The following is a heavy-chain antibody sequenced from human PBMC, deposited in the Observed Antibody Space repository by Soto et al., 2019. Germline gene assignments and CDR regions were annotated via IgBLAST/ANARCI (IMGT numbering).Heavy chain of an antibody. CDR3: AGGGVRGVITRTRDYYGMDV. CDR1: GHIFTNYW. D-gene: IGHD3-10*01. CDR2: IYPHDSDT. Sequence: GESLKISCRGFGHIFTNYWIGWVRQMPGKGLEWMGVIYPHDSDTRYSPSFQGQVTISADKSISTAYLQWSSLKASDTAMYYCAGGGVRGVITRTRDYYGMDVWGQGTTVTVSS. J-gene: IGHJ6*02. V-gene: IGHV5-51*01.